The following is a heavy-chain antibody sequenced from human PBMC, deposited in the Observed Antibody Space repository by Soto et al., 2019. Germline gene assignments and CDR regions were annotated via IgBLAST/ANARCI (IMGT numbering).Heavy chain of an antibody. CDR1: GFTFSGSA. CDR2: IRSKANSYAT. Sequence: EVQLVESGGGLVQPGGSLKLSCAASGFTFSGSAMHWVRQASGKGLEWVGRIRSKANSYATAYAASGKGRFTISRDDSKNTAYLQMNSLKTEDTAVYYCTRARREIVVVPAARCKDYYYYYYMGVWGKGTTVSVSS. CDR3: TRARREIVVVPAARCKDYYYYYYMGV. J-gene: IGHJ6*03. D-gene: IGHD2-2*01. V-gene: IGHV3-73*01.